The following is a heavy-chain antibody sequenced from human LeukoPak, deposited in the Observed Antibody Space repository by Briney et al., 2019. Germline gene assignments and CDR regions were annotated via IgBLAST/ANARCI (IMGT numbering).Heavy chain of an antibody. CDR1: GGSISSYY. J-gene: IGHJ4*02. V-gene: IGHV4-59*01. D-gene: IGHD1-26*01. Sequence: SETLSLTCTVSGGSISSYYWSWIRQPPGKGLEWIGYIYYSGSTNYNPSLKSRVTISVDTSKNQFSLKLSSVTAADTAVYYCAGRFSELLFDYWGQGTLVTVSS. CDR2: IYYSGST. CDR3: AGRFSELLFDY.